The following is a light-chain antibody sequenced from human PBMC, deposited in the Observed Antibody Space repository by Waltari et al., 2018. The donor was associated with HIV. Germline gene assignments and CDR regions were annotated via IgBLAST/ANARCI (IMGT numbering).Light chain of an antibody. CDR3: QQYNSYPLT. V-gene: IGKV3-15*01. CDR1: QTISSN. Sequence: EIVMTQSPATLSVSPGERATLSCRASQTISSNLAWYQHKPGQSPRLLIYAASTRATGIPARFSASGSGTEFTLTISSLQSEDFAVYYCQQYNSYPLTFGGGTKVEIK. J-gene: IGKJ4*01. CDR2: AAS.